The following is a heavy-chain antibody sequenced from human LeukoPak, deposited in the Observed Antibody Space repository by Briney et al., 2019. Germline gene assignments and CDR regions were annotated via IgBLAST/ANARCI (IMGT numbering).Heavy chain of an antibody. D-gene: IGHD6-19*01. CDR2: IIPIFGTA. CDR3: AGGFGSGASY. J-gene: IGHJ4*02. Sequence: SVKLSCKASGGTFSIYAISWVRQAPGPGKEWMGGIIPIFGTANYAQKFQGRVTITADKSTSTAYMEWSSLRSEDTAVYSWAGGFGSGASYWGQGTLVTV. V-gene: IGHV1-69*06. CDR1: GGTFSIYA.